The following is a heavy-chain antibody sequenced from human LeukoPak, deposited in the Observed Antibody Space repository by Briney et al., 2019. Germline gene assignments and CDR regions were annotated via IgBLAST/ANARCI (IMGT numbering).Heavy chain of an antibody. CDR3: AKDGARGYSYGYPFDY. CDR2: ISGSGGST. V-gene: IGHV3-23*01. CDR1: GFTFSSYA. D-gene: IGHD5-18*01. Sequence: GGSLRLFCAASGFTFSSYAMSWVRQAPGKGLEWVSAISGSGGSTYYADSVKGRFTISRDNSKNTLYLQMNSLRAEDTAVYYCAKDGARGYSYGYPFDYWGQGTLVTVSS. J-gene: IGHJ4*02.